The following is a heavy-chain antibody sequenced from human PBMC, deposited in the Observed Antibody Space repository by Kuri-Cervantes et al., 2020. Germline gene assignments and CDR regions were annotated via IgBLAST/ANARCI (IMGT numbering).Heavy chain of an antibody. CDR2: IYYSGST. D-gene: IGHD3-22*01. CDR1: GGSISSYY. Sequence: GSLRLSCTVSGGSISSYYWSWIRQPPGKGLEWIGYIYYSGSTYYNPSLKSRITISVDTSKKQFSLKLSSVTAADTAVYYCAGSSGYYFDYWGQGTLVTVSS. CDR3: AGSSGYYFDY. J-gene: IGHJ4*02. V-gene: IGHV4-59*01.